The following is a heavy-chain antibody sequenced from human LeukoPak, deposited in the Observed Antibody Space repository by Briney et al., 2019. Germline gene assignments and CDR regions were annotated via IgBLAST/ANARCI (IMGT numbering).Heavy chain of an antibody. D-gene: IGHD7-27*01. J-gene: IGHJ4*02. CDR1: GFTFSSYA. Sequence: GGSLRLSCAASGFTFSSYAMHWVRQAPGKGLEWVAVISYDGSNKYYADSAKGRFTISRDNSKNTLYLQMNTLRAEDTAMYYCTKTGGPWDWGQGTLVTVSS. CDR3: TKTGGPWD. CDR2: ISYDGSNK. V-gene: IGHV3-30-3*02.